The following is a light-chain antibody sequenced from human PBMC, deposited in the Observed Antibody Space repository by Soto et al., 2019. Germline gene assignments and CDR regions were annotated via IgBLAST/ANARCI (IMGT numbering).Light chain of an antibody. CDR3: QQYNNWPPLYA. CDR1: QSVSSN. Sequence: EIVMTQSPATLSVSPGERATLSCRASQSVSSNLAWYQQKPGQAPRLLIYGASTRATGIPARFSSSGSGTEFTLTISSLQSEDFAVYYGQQYNNWPPLYAFGQGTKLEI. J-gene: IGKJ2*01. V-gene: IGKV3D-15*01. CDR2: GAS.